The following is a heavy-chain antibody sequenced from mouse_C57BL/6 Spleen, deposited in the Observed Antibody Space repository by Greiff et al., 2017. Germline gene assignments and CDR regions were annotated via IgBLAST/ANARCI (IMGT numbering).Heavy chain of an antibody. CDR2: IYPRSGNT. J-gene: IGHJ1*03. D-gene: IGHD1-1*01. V-gene: IGHV1-81*01. CDR1: GYTFTSYG. Sequence: VQLQQSGAELARPGASVKLSCKASGYTFTSYGISWVKQRTGQGLEWIGEIYPRSGNTYYNEKFKGKATLTADKSSSTAYMELRSLTSEDSAVYFCARSSITTVVYWYFDVWGTGTTVTVSS. CDR3: ARSSITTVVYWYFDV.